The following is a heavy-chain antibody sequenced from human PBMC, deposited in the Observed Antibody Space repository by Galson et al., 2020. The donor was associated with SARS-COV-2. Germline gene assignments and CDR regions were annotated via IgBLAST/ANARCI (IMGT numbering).Heavy chain of an antibody. CDR1: GFTFSSYW. Sequence: GGSLRLSCAASGFTFSSYWMSWVRQAPGKGLEWVANIKQYGSEKYYVDSVKGRFTISRDNAKNALYLQMNSLRAEDTAVYYCAREGLGYDFGSGDYYGMDVGGQGTTVTGSS. J-gene: IGHJ6*02. CDR2: IKQYGSEK. V-gene: IGHV3-7*04. D-gene: IGHD3-3*01. CDR3: AREGLGYDFGSGDYYGMDV.